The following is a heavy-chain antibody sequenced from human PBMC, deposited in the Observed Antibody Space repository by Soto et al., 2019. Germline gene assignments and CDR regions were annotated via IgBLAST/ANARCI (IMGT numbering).Heavy chain of an antibody. D-gene: IGHD3-3*01. Sequence: LRLSCAASGFTFINAWMSWVRQAPGKGLEWVGRIKSKTDGGTTDYAAPVKGRFTISRDDSKNTLYLQMNSLKTEDTAVYYCTTDATNDFWSGYYYYGMDVWGQGTTVTVSS. J-gene: IGHJ6*02. CDR1: GFTFINAW. CDR2: IKSKTDGGTT. CDR3: TTDATNDFWSGYYYYGMDV. V-gene: IGHV3-15*01.